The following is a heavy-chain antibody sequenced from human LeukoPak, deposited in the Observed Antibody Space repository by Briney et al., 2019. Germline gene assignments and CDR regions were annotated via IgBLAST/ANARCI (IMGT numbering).Heavy chain of an antibody. CDR2: IVVGSGNT. Sequence: RASVKVSCKASGFTFTSSAVQWVRQARGQRLEWIGWIVVGSGNTNCAQKFQERVTITRDMSTSTAYMELSSLRSEDTAVYYCAAGYLYYDSSGYYPVGGYWGQGTLVTVSS. CDR3: AAGYLYYDSSGYYPVGGY. CDR1: GFTFTSSA. J-gene: IGHJ4*02. V-gene: IGHV1-58*01. D-gene: IGHD3-22*01.